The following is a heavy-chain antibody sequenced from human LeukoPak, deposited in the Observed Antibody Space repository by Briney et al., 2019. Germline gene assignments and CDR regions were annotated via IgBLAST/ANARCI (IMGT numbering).Heavy chain of an antibody. CDR3: ARGNHYAYDR. CDR2: ISYNGGDT. J-gene: IGHJ5*02. CDR1: GFTFSGFY. D-gene: IGHD3-16*01. Sequence: GGSLRLSCAASGFTFSGFYMHWVRQAPGKGLEYVSVISYNGGDTYYANSVKVRFTISIDDSKTTLYLQVGSLRTEDMAVYYCARGNHYAYDRWGQGTLVSVSS. V-gene: IGHV3-64*01.